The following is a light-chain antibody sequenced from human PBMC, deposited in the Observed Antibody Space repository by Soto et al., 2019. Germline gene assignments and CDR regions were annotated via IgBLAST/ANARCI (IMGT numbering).Light chain of an antibody. J-gene: IGKJ2*03. CDR3: QQGFSSPQYS. CDR2: AAS. V-gene: IGKV1-39*01. Sequence: DIQMTQSPSSLSASIGDRVTITCRASQTISNYLNWYQQKPGKAPKLLIYAASSLQSGVPSRFSGSGSGTDFTLTIDSLQPEDFATYYCQQGFSSPQYSFGQGTKLDVK. CDR1: QTISNY.